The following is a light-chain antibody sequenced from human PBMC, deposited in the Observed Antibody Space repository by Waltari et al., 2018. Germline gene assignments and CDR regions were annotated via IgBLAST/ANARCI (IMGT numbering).Light chain of an antibody. CDR1: KLGDVY. CDR2: QDT. Sequence: SYGLTQPPSVSVSPGQTARLTCPGPKLGDVYVCWYQQKPGQSPVLVIYQDTQRPSGIPERFSGSTSGNTATLTISGAQPMDEADYYCQAWVSSTAVFGGGTRLAVL. J-gene: IGLJ2*01. V-gene: IGLV3-1*01. CDR3: QAWVSSTAV.